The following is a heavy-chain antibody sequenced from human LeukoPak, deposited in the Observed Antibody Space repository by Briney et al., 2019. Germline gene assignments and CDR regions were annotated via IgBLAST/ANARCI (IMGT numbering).Heavy chain of an antibody. CDR3: ARLAGSRITSYAFDI. CDR1: GYSFTSYW. D-gene: IGHD3-16*01. V-gene: IGHV5-51*01. Sequence: GESLKISCKGSGYSFTSYWIGWVRQMPGKGLEWMGIIYPGDSDTRYSPSFQGQVTISADKSISTAYLQRSSLKASDTAMYYCARLAGSRITSYAFDIWGQGTMVTVSS. CDR2: IYPGDSDT. J-gene: IGHJ3*02.